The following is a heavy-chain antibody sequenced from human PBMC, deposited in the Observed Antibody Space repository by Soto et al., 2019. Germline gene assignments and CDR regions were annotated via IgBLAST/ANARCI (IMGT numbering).Heavy chain of an antibody. CDR1: GGSFSGYY. J-gene: IGHJ4*02. V-gene: IGHV4-34*01. D-gene: IGHD2-2*01. Sequence: SETLSLTCGVYGGSFSGYYWSWIRQPPGKGLEWIGEITHSGRTNYNPSLKSRVTISVDTSNNQFSLKLSSVTAADTAVYYCARGPTDCSSTKSSCPPTYWGQGTLVTVSS. CDR2: ITHSGRT. CDR3: ARGPTDCSSTKSSCPPTY.